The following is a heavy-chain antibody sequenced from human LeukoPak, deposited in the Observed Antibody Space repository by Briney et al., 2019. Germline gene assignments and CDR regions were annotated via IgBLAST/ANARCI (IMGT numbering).Heavy chain of an antibody. V-gene: IGHV3-30*02. Sequence: GGSLRLSCAASGFTFNNYGMHWVRQAPGKGLEWVAFIRSDGSDKYYAGSVKGRFTISRDNSKNTLYLQMNSLRAEDTAVFYCAKHDSSSYYWGQGTLVTVSS. CDR2: IRSDGSDK. CDR3: AKHDSSSYY. D-gene: IGHD3-22*01. CDR1: GFTFNNYG. J-gene: IGHJ4*02.